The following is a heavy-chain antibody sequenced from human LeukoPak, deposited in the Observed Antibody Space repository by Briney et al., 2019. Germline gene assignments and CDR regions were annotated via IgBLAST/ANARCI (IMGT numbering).Heavy chain of an antibody. Sequence: ETSETLSLTCSASYGSINSYYWSWIRQPPGKGLEWIGYIYSSRRTTYNPSLKGRVTMSVDTSMNQFYLKLTSVTAADTAVYYCAGDYISGSYRLDFWGRGSLVSVSS. J-gene: IGHJ4*02. D-gene: IGHD3-16*02. V-gene: IGHV4-59*13. CDR2: IYSSRRT. CDR1: YGSINSYY. CDR3: AGDYISGSYRLDF.